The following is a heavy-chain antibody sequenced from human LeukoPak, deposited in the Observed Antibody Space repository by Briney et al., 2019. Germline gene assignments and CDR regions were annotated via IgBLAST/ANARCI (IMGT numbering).Heavy chain of an antibody. Sequence: PGGSLRLSCAASGFTFSSYWMHWVRQAPGKGLVWVSRINSDGSSTSYADSVKGRFTISRDNAKNTLYLQMNSLRAEDTAVYYCARDQVQEYQLPKYYYYGMDVWGQGTTVTVSS. CDR2: INSDGSST. CDR3: ARDQVQEYQLPKYYYYGMDV. CDR1: GFTFSSYW. V-gene: IGHV3-74*01. D-gene: IGHD2-2*01. J-gene: IGHJ6*02.